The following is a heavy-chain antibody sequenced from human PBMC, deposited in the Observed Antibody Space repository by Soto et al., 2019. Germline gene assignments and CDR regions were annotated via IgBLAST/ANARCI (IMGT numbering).Heavy chain of an antibody. D-gene: IGHD3-22*01. V-gene: IGHV3-53*01. CDR1: GFTVSRSY. Sequence: EVQLVESGGGGIQPGGSLRVSCAASGFTVSRSYMSWVRQAPGTGLEWVAVIYSGGSTNYADSVKGRFTNSRDNSKKTLYLQMNSLRAEDTAVYYCARDTYYYDSSGQPYWGQGTLVTVSS. CDR2: IYSGGST. J-gene: IGHJ4*02. CDR3: ARDTYYYDSSGQPY.